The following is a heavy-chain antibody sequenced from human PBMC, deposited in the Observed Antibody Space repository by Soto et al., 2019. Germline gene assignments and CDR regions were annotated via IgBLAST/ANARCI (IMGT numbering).Heavy chain of an antibody. D-gene: IGHD2-2*01. Sequence: PGESLKISCKGSGFTFTSYWIAWVRQMPGKGLEWMGIIYPGDSDSSYSPSFQGQVTISADKSINTAYLHWSSLKASDTAIYYCAKHEGYCSTTTCSHFDYWGQGTLVTVSS. CDR3: AKHEGYCSTTTCSHFDY. J-gene: IGHJ4*02. V-gene: IGHV5-51*01. CDR2: IYPGDSDS. CDR1: GFTFTSYW.